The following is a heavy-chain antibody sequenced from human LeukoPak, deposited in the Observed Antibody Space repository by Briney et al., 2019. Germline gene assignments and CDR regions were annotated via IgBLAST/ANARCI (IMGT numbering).Heavy chain of an antibody. Sequence: GEALKISSQGSGYRFSTYWVGWGRQMPREGLEWMGIIYPGDSDTRYSPSFQGQVTISADKSISTAYLQWSSLKASDTAIYYCARPGSQYCSRTSCSFDYWGQGTLVTVSS. CDR2: IYPGDSDT. CDR3: ARPGSQYCSRTSCSFDY. D-gene: IGHD2-2*01. CDR1: GYRFSTYW. V-gene: IGHV5-51*01. J-gene: IGHJ4*02.